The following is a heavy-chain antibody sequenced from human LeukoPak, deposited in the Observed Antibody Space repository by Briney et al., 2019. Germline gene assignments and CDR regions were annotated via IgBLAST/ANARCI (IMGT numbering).Heavy chain of an antibody. V-gene: IGHV3-7*01. J-gene: IGHJ4*02. Sequence: GGSLRLPCAASGFTFSSYWMSWVRQAPGKGLEWVANIKRDGSEQYYVDSVKGRFTISRDNAKNSLYLQMNSLRAEDTAVYYCARDYPSGYSSGWYFGFDYWGQGTLVTVSS. D-gene: IGHD6-19*01. CDR3: ARDYPSGYSSGWYFGFDY. CDR1: GFTFSSYW. CDR2: IKRDGSEQ.